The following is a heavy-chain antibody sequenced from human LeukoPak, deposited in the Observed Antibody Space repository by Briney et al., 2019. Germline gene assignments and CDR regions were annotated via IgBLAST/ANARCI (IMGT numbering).Heavy chain of an antibody. D-gene: IGHD6-13*01. CDR2: IGAYNDNT. CDR1: GYTFTSYG. V-gene: IGHV1-18*01. J-gene: IGHJ5*02. Sequence: ASVKVSCKASGYTFTSYGITWVRQAPGQGVEWMGWIGAYNDNTNYPQKFQGRVTLTTDTSTSTAYMELSSLRSEDTAVYYCAAFIAAAGIIPLDPWGQGTLVTVSS. CDR3: AAFIAAAGIIPLDP.